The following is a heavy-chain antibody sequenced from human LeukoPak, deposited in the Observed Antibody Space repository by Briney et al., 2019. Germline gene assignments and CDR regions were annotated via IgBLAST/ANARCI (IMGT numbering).Heavy chain of an antibody. CDR1: GGSISSSSYY. Sequence: SETLSLTCTVSGGSISSSSYYWGWIRQPPGKGLEWIGSIYYSGSTYFYPSLKSRVTISVDTSKNQFSLKLSSVTAADTAVYYCATDDYGDSYAFDIWGQGTVVTVSS. V-gene: IGHV4-39*01. CDR3: ATDDYGDSYAFDI. CDR2: IYYSGST. D-gene: IGHD4-17*01. J-gene: IGHJ3*02.